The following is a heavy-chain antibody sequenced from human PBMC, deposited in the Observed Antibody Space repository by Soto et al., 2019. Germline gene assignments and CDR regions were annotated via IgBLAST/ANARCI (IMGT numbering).Heavy chain of an antibody. D-gene: IGHD6-25*01. CDR2: IHFTGNT. CDR1: GGSITSSSHF. Sequence: SETLSLTCSASGGSITSSSHFWGWVRQPPGKGLEWIGIIHFTGNTYYTPSLKSRLTMSIDTSKNEFSLRLNSVTAADTAVYYCAGQTFTIAAASYGRSNWFDPWGPGTLVTVSS. J-gene: IGHJ5*02. CDR3: AGQTFTIAAASYGRSNWFDP. V-gene: IGHV4-39*01.